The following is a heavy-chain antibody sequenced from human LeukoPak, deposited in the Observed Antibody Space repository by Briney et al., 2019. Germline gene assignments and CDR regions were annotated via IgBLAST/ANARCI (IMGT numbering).Heavy chain of an antibody. V-gene: IGHV1-2*02. Sequence: ASVKVSCTASGYTFTGYYMHWVRQAPGQGLEWMGWINPNSGGTNYAQKFQGRVTMTRDTSISTAYMELSSLRSEDTAVYYCAAGSSFDYYYYYMDVWGKGTTVTVSS. CDR3: AAGSSFDYYYYYMDV. D-gene: IGHD6-13*01. J-gene: IGHJ6*03. CDR2: INPNSGGT. CDR1: GYTFTGYY.